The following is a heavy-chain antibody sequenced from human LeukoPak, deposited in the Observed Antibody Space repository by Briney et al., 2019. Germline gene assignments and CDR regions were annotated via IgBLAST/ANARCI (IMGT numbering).Heavy chain of an antibody. Sequence: SQTLSHTCTVSGGSISSGSYYWSWIRQPAGKGLEWIGRIYTSGSTNYNPSLKSRVTISVDTSKNQFSLKLSSVTAADTAVYYCARYLCSGGSCYSGFDYWGQGTLVTVSS. CDR3: ARYLCSGGSCYSGFDY. CDR2: IYTSGST. J-gene: IGHJ4*02. D-gene: IGHD2-15*01. V-gene: IGHV4-61*02. CDR1: GGSISSGSYY.